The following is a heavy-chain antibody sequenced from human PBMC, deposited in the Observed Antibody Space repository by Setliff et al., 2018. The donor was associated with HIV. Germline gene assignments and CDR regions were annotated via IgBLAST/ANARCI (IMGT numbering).Heavy chain of an antibody. V-gene: IGHV3-23*01. J-gene: IGHJ4*02. CDR1: GFTFSSYA. D-gene: IGHD1-26*01. CDR3: ARDRYSGSSTDY. Sequence: GGSLRLSCAASGFTFSSYAMSWVRQAPGKGLEWVSAISGSGGSTYYADSVKGRFTISRDNSKNTLYLQMDSLRAEDTAEHYCARDRYSGSSTDYWGQGTLVTVSS. CDR2: ISGSGGST.